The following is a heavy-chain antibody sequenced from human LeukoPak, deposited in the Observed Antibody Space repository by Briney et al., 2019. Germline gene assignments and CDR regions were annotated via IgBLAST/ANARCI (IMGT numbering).Heavy chain of an antibody. V-gene: IGHV3-23*01. CDR2: ISGSGGST. Sequence: PGGSLRLSCAASGFTFSSYHLSWVRQAPGKGLEWVSAISGSGGSTYYADSVKGRCTISRDNSKHTLYLQMNSLRADDTAVYYCAKRMTTLGVPFDTWGQGTMVTVPS. D-gene: IGHD4-11*01. J-gene: IGHJ3*02. CDR3: AKRMTTLGVPFDT. CDR1: GFTFSSYH.